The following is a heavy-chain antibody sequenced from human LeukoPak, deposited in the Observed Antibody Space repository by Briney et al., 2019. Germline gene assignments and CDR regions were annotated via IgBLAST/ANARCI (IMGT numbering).Heavy chain of an antibody. CDR1: GFTYSSYG. CDR3: AKKAGAYSSSWRSYFDY. D-gene: IGHD6-13*01. CDR2: IRYDGSNK. J-gene: IGHJ4*02. V-gene: IGHV3-30*02. Sequence: GGSLRLSCAASGFTYSSYGMHSVRQAPGKGLEWVAFIRYDGSNKYYADSVKGRFTISRDNSKNTLYLQMNSLRAEDTAVYYCAKKAGAYSSSWRSYFDYWGQGTLVTVSS.